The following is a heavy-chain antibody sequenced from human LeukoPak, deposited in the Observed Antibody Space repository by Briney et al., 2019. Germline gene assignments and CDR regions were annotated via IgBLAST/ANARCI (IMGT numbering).Heavy chain of an antibody. J-gene: IGHJ6*03. D-gene: IGHD6-13*01. CDR1: GGSISSYY. V-gene: IGHV4-4*07. CDR2: IYTSGST. Sequence: SETLSLTCTVSGGSISSYYWSWIRQPAGKGLEWIGRIYTSGSTNYNPSLKSRVTMSVDTSKNQFSLKLSSVTAADTAVYYCARDEGIAAAAGNYYYYYMDVWGKGTTVTVSS. CDR3: ARDEGIAAAAGNYYYYYMDV.